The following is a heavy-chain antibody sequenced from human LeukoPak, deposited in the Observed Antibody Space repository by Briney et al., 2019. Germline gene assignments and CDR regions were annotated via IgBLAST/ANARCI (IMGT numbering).Heavy chain of an antibody. CDR1: GGSISRYF. J-gene: IGHJ5*01. Sequence: SETLCLTCTVSGGSISRYFWSWIRQPPGKGLEWIGYIYYSGSTNYNPSLNSRVTISVDTSNNQFSLKLSSVTAADTAVYYCARAPGETWVGWFDSWGQGTLVTVSS. V-gene: IGHV4-59*01. CDR3: ARAPGETWVGWFDS. CDR2: IYYSGST. D-gene: IGHD1-26*01.